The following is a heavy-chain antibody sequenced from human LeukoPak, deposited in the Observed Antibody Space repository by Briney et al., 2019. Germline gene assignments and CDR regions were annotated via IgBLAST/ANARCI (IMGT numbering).Heavy chain of an antibody. CDR1: GGSFSGYY. CDR3: ARGQRREWCMLSSSSCRYGMDV. D-gene: IGHD2-8*01. J-gene: IGHJ6*02. V-gene: IGHV4-34*01. Sequence: SETLSLTCAVYGGSFSGYYWSWIRQPPGKGLEWIGEINHSGSTNYNPSLKSRVTISVDTSKNQFSLKLSSVTAADTAVYYCARGQRREWCMLSSSSCRYGMDVWGQGTTVTVSS. CDR2: INHSGST.